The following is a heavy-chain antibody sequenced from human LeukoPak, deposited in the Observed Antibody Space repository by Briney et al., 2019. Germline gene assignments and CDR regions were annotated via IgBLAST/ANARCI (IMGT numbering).Heavy chain of an antibody. CDR3: ARRVGKYPTYYFDY. CDR2: IYYTGST. J-gene: IGHJ4*02. CDR1: GGSISSGGNY. Sequence: SETLSLTCTVSGGSISSGGNYWSWIRQHPGKGLEWIGYIYYTGSTNNNPSLKSRITLSVDTSKNQFSLRLSSVTAADTVVYYCARRVGKYPTYYFDYWGQGALVTVSS. V-gene: IGHV4-31*03. D-gene: IGHD1-1*01.